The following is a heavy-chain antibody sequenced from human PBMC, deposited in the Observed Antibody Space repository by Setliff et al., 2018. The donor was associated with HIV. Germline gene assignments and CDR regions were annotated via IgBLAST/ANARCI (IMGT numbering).Heavy chain of an antibody. V-gene: IGHV4-39*07. CDR3: ARGTAYYNFWSGYSQDYYYYMDV. Sequence: PSETLSLTCTVTGGSISTNNFYWGWIRQPPGKGLQWIGSIYYSGSTYYNPSLKRRVTISVDTSKNQCSLKLSYVTAADTAVYYCARGTAYYNFWSGYSQDYYYYMDVWGKGTTVTVSS. CDR2: IYYSGST. J-gene: IGHJ6*03. CDR1: GGSISTNNFY. D-gene: IGHD3-3*01.